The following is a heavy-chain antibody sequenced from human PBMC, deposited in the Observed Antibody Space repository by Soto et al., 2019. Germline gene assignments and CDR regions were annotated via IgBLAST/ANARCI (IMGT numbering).Heavy chain of an antibody. D-gene: IGHD2-15*01. CDR1: GFTFSSYA. Sequence: GGSLRLSCAASGFTFSSYAMSWVRQAPGKGLEWVSAISGSGGSTYYADSVKGRFTISRDNSKNTLYLQMNSLRAEDTAVYYCAKGSLGYCSGGSCYGHYWGQGTLVTVSS. J-gene: IGHJ4*02. CDR2: ISGSGGST. CDR3: AKGSLGYCSGGSCYGHY. V-gene: IGHV3-23*01.